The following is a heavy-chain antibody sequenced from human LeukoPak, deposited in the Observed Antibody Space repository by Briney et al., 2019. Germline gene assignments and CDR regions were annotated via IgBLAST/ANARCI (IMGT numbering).Heavy chain of an antibody. CDR1: GFTFNSYG. D-gene: IGHD3-10*02. V-gene: IGHV3-30*02. CDR2: IQYDGSDK. CDR3: AELGITMIGGV. J-gene: IGHJ6*04. Sequence: PGGSLRLSCVASGFTFNSYGVHWVRQAPGKGLEWVSFIQYDGSDKYYADFVKGRFTISRDNSKNKLYLQMNSLRAEDTAVYYCAELGITMIGGVWGKGTTVTISS.